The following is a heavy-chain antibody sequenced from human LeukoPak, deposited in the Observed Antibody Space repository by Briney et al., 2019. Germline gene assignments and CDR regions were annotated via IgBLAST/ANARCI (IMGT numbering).Heavy chain of an antibody. J-gene: IGHJ4*02. V-gene: IGHV1-18*01. D-gene: IGHD2-15*01. Sequence: ASVKVSCKASGYTFTRSGISWVREAPGQGLEWMGWISANNGDTNSAQKFQDRVTMTTDTSTSTAYMELRSLRSDDTAVYYCARDFFHGHCAGLSCFLLDYWGQGSLVTVSS. CDR3: ARDFFHGHCAGLSCFLLDY. CDR1: GYTFTRSG. CDR2: ISANNGDT.